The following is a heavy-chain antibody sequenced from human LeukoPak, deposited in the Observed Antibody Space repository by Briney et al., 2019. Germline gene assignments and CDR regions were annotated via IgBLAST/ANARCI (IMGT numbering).Heavy chain of an antibody. Sequence: GGSLRLSCAASGITFSRYGMHWVRQAPGKGLEWVTFIRYDGSIKYYADSVKGRFTMSRDNSKNTLFLQMNSLRAEDTAVYYCARGGDGDYMPDYWGQGTLVTVSS. J-gene: IGHJ4*02. D-gene: IGHD4-17*01. CDR1: GITFSRYG. CDR3: ARGGDGDYMPDY. CDR2: IRYDGSIK. V-gene: IGHV3-30*02.